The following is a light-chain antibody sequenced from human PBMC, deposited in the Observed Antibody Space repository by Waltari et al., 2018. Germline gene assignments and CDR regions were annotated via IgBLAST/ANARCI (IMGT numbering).Light chain of an antibody. V-gene: IGLV2-23*02. CDR3: CSYAGPATFVV. CDR2: EVY. Sequence: QSALTQPASVSGSPGQSITISCTGMSSDVGSYNLVSWYQQFPGRAPQLIIYEVYRRPSGISGACSGSKSGNTASLTSSGLRAEDEADYYCCSYAGPATFVVFGGGTKLTVL. J-gene: IGLJ2*01. CDR1: SSDVGSYNL.